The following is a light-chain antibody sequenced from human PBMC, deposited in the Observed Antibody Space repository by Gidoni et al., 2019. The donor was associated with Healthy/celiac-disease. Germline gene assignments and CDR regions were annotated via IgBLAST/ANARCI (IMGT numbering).Light chain of an antibody. J-gene: IGKJ4*01. CDR1: ESGSSY. CDR2: DAS. Sequence: PPSLSLPPGKRAPLACRASESGSSYLAWYQQKPGQAPGLLINDASSRAAGIPARFSGSGSGTDFTLTISSLGPEEYAVYYCQQGSNWHRDFGGGTKVEIK. CDR3: QQGSNWHRD. V-gene: IGKV3-11*01.